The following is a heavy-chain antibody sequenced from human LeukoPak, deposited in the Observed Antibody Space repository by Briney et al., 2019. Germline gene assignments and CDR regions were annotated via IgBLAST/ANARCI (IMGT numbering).Heavy chain of an antibody. CDR2: IKQDGSEK. CDR1: GFTFSSYS. V-gene: IGHV3-7*01. D-gene: IGHD3-3*01. J-gene: IGHJ4*02. Sequence: GGSLRLSRAASGFTFSSYSMNWVRQAPGKGLEWVANIKQDGSEKYYVDSVKGRFTISRDNAKNSLYLQMNSLRAEDTAVYYCARDWYYDFWSGYYLPYWGQGTLVTVSS. CDR3: ARDWYYDFWSGYYLPY.